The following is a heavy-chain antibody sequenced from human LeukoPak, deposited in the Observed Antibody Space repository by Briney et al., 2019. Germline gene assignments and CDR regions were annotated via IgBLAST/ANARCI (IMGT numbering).Heavy chain of an antibody. J-gene: IGHJ4*02. Sequence: GESLQISCQGSRYSFTSYWIGWVRPMTGKGREWMGIIYPGDSDTRYSPSFQGQVTISADKSISTAYVQWSSLKASDTAMYYCATAQPAGYCSSSSCPFFDYWGQGTLVTVSS. D-gene: IGHD2-2*01. CDR1: RYSFTSYW. V-gene: IGHV5-51*01. CDR3: ATAQPAGYCSSSSCPFFDY. CDR2: IYPGDSDT.